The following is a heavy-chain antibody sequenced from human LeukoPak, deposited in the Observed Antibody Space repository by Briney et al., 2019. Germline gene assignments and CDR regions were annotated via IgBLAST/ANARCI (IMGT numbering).Heavy chain of an antibody. CDR1: GGTFSSYA. V-gene: IGHV1-69*06. D-gene: IGHD3-10*01. J-gene: IGHJ4*02. CDR2: IIPIFGTA. Sequence: GASVKVSCKASGGTFSSYAISWVRQAPGQGLEWMGGIIPIFGTANYAQKFQGRVTITADKSTSTAYMELSSLRSEDTAVYYCGRQRSGSYTLWGQGTLVTVSS. CDR3: GRQRSGSYTL.